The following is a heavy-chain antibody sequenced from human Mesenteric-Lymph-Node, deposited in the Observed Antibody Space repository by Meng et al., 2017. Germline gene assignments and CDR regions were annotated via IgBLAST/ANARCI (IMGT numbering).Heavy chain of an antibody. J-gene: IGHJ4*02. CDR2: ITPIFGTP. CDR1: VVTFSSFA. V-gene: IGHV1-69*01. CDR3: AIFDGYRSDF. D-gene: IGHD5-24*01. Sequence: HGQLVQFGAEVKKAGSSVKISCKFAVVTFSSFASHWVRQAPGQGLEWMGGITPIFGTPSYAQKFQGRLTITADESTSTAYMDRSSLRSEDTAMYYCAIFDGYRSDFWGQGTLVTVSS.